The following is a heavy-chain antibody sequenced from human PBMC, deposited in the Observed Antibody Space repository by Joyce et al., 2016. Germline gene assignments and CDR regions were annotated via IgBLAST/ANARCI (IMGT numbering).Heavy chain of an antibody. CDR1: GYTFTTYG. D-gene: IGHD3-22*01. V-gene: IGHV1-18*01. J-gene: IGHJ3*02. CDR2: ISAHHGNT. CDR3: ARDIHYYNSSGYYWGAFDI. Sequence: QVQLVQSGSEVKKPGASVEVSCKASGYTFTTYGISWVRQAPGQGFEWMGGISAHHGNTKYAQKFQGRVTMTIDTSTSTAYMELESLRSDDTAVYYCARDIHYYNSSGYYWGAFDIWGQGTMVSVSS.